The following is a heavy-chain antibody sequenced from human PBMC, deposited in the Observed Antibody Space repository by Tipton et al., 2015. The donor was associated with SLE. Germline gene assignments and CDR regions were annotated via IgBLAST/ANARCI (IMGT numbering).Heavy chain of an antibody. J-gene: IGHJ4*02. V-gene: IGHV1-2*02. D-gene: IGHD3-10*01. CDR2: INPNSGDT. CDR3: ARGTLLD. CDR1: GYTFPDNH. Sequence: QVQLVQSGAELQKPGASVKVSCKASGYTFPDNHLHWVRQAPGQGLKWMGWINPNSGDTNYGPKCQGRVTMTRDTSLSTTYMELSSLTSDDTAVYYCARGTLLDWGQGTLVTVSS.